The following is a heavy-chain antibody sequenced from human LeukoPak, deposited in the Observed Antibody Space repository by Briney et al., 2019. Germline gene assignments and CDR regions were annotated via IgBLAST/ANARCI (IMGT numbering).Heavy chain of an antibody. CDR3: ASLLGQVVLPATADYYYYYGMDV. CDR1: GGSISSYY. Sequence: SETLSLTCTVSGGSISSYYWSWIRQPPGKGLEWIGYIYYSGSTNYNPSLKSRVTISVDTSKNQFSLKLSSVTAADTAVYYCASLLGQVVLPATADYYYYYGMDVWGQGTTVTVSS. CDR2: IYYSGST. J-gene: IGHJ6*02. V-gene: IGHV4-59*01. D-gene: IGHD7-27*01.